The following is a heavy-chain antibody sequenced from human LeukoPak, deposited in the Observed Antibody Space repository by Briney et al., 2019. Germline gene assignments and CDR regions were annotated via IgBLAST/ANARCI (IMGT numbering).Heavy chain of an antibody. D-gene: IGHD3-3*01. J-gene: IGHJ3*02. V-gene: IGHV3-23*01. CDR2: ISGSGGST. Sequence: GGSLRLSCAASGSTFSSYGMHWVRQAPGKGLEWVSAISGSGGSTYYADSVRGRFTISRDNSKNTLYLQMNSLRAEDTAVYYXARSXENLEXXPXAFDIWGQGTMVTVSS. CDR3: ARSXENLEXXPXAFDI. CDR1: GSTFSSYG.